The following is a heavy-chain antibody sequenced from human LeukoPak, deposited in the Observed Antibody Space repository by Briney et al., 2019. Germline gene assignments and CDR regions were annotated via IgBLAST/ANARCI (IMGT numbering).Heavy chain of an antibody. CDR1: GFTFRTYW. V-gene: IGHV3-7*01. J-gene: IGHJ4*02. Sequence: GGSLRLSCAASGFTFRTYWMSWVRQAPGKGLEWVANIKQDGSDKYYVDSVKGRFTISRDNAKNSLYLQMNSLRVEDTAVYYCATEAGSSGCYYFDFWGQGALVTVSS. D-gene: IGHD3-22*01. CDR2: IKQDGSDK. CDR3: ATEAGSSGCYYFDF.